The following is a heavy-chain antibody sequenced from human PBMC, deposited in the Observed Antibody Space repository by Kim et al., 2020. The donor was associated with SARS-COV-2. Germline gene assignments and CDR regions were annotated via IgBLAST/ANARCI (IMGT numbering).Heavy chain of an antibody. J-gene: IGHJ4*02. D-gene: IGHD3-22*01. CDR2: IYYSGYT. CDR3: ARKTYYDSTGYFDF. Sequence: SETLSLTCSVSGGSITSYHWHWIRQPPGKGLEWIGYIYYSGYTTYNPSLKSRVTISVDTSKNQFSLNLRSVTAAATAVYYCARKTYYDSTGYFDFWGQG. CDR1: GGSITSYH. V-gene: IGHV4-59*01.